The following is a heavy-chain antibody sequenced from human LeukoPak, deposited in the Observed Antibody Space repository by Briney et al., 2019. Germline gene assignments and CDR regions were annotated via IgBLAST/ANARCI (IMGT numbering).Heavy chain of an antibody. D-gene: IGHD6-13*01. CDR3: ARDRIPSAAGQDFDY. J-gene: IGHJ4*02. V-gene: IGHV1-46*01. CDR1: GYTFTGYY. CDR2: INPSGGST. Sequence: ASVKVSCKASGYTFTGYYMHWVRQAPGQGLEWMGIINPSGGSTSYAQKFQGRVTMTRDMSTSTVYMELSSLRSEDTAVYYCARDRIPSAAGQDFDYWGQGTLVTVSS.